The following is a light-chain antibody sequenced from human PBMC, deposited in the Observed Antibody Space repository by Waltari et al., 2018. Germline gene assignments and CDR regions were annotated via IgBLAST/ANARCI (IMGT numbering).Light chain of an antibody. CDR2: RDD. CDR1: SSNVGSSY. Sequence: QSVLTQPPSASGTPGQRVTISCSGSSSNVGSSYVYWYQHRPGAAPKVLMFRDDERASGIPDRFSGSKSGTSASLAISGLRSEDEADYYCAAWDDSLSCWVFGGGTKLTVL. J-gene: IGLJ3*02. V-gene: IGLV1-47*01. CDR3: AAWDDSLSCWV.